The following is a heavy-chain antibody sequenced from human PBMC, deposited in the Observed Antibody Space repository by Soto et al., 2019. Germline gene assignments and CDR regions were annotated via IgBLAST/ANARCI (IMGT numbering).Heavy chain of an antibody. J-gene: IGHJ6*03. CDR3: ARQDGYYYYMDV. CDR2: VFYTGST. CDR1: GGSFSSHY. Sequence: PSETLSLTCEVSGGSFSSHYLSWIRQPPGEGMEWIGYVFYTGSTNYNPSLRSRVLISVDTSKNQFSLKLRSVTAADTAVYYCARQDGYYYYMDVWGKGTTVTVSS. V-gene: IGHV4-59*08.